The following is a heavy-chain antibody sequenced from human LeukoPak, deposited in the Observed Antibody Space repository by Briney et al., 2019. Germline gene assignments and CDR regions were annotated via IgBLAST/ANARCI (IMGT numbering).Heavy chain of an antibody. CDR3: AKESSEEYSYGPLDY. J-gene: IGHJ4*02. D-gene: IGHD5-18*01. CDR1: GFTFSSYW. V-gene: IGHV3-74*01. CDR2: INSDGGST. Sequence: GGSLRLSCTASGFTFSSYWMHWVRHAPGKGLVWVSRINSDGGSTSYADPVKGRFTISRDNANNTLYLQMKSLRAEDTAVYYCAKESSEEYSYGPLDYWGQGTLVTISS.